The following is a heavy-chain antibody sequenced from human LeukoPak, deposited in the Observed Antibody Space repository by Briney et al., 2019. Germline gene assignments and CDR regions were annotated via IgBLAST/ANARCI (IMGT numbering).Heavy chain of an antibody. V-gene: IGHV5-51*01. CDR2: IYPSDSDT. Sequence: GESLKISCKGSGYSFTSYWIGWVGQMPGKGLECMGIIYPSDSDTRYSPSFKGQVTISVDKSIRTAYLQWSSLKASDTAMYYCARPKRDRDRDKNYQYFYGMDVWGQGTTVTVSS. J-gene: IGHJ6*02. D-gene: IGHD5-24*01. CDR3: ARPKRDRDRDKNYQYFYGMDV. CDR1: GYSFTSYW.